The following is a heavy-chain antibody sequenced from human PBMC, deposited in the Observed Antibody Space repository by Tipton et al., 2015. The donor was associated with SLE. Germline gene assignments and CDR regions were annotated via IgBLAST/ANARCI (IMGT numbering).Heavy chain of an antibody. V-gene: IGHV3-11*03. CDR1: GFTFSDYY. CDR2: ISSSSSYT. CDR3: ARVAEGYYGSGSHHH. D-gene: IGHD3-10*01. J-gene: IGHJ5*02. Sequence: SLRLSCAASGFTFSDYYMSWIRQAPGKGLEWVSYISSSSSYTNYADSVKGRFTISRDNAKNSLYLQMNSLRAEDTAVYYCARVAEGYYGSGSHHHWGQGTLVTVSS.